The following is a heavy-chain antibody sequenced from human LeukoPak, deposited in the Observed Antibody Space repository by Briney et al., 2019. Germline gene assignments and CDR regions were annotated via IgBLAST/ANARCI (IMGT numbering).Heavy chain of an antibody. CDR1: GDTVSSNSAA. Sequence: SQTLSLTCAISGDTVSSNSAAWNWIRQSPSRGLEWLGRTYYRSKWLHEYAPSVESRISINPDTSKNQFSLQLNSVTPEDTAVYYCARNLSPDFDYWGQGTLVTVSS. V-gene: IGHV6-1*01. J-gene: IGHJ4*02. CDR3: ARNLSPDFDY. CDR2: TYYRSKWLH. D-gene: IGHD1-14*01.